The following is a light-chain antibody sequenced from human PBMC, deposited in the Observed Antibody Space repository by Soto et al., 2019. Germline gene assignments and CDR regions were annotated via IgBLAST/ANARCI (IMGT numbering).Light chain of an antibody. Sequence: ETVMTQSPATLSVSPGARATLSCRASQSVSSNLAWYQQRPGQAPRLLIYGASTRATGIPARFSGSGSGTEFTLTISSLQSEDFAVYYCQQYYNWPTFGQGTKVEI. CDR2: GAS. CDR1: QSVSSN. J-gene: IGKJ1*01. V-gene: IGKV3-15*01. CDR3: QQYYNWPT.